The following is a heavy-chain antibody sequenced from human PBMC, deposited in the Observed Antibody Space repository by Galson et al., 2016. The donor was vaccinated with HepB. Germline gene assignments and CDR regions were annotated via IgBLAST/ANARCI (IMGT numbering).Heavy chain of an antibody. D-gene: IGHD1-1*01. Sequence: SETLSLTCTVSGASVSSSSWWGWIRQPPGKGLEWLASLSDTGTTDYNPSLRSRVTISADTSKSHFSLRLSSVTAADTAVYYRARVSLGDIDPHFAGAPDDGDPQFSGLDVWGQGTLVTVSS. V-gene: IGHV4-39*02. CDR2: LSDTGTT. CDR3: ARVSLGDIDPHFAGAPDDGDPQFSGLDV. J-gene: IGHJ4*02. CDR1: GASVSSSSW.